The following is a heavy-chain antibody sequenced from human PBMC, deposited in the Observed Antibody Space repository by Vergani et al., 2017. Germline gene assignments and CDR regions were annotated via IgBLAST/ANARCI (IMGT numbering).Heavy chain of an antibody. CDR2: MFHTGEA. CDR3: GVIMVRSPRPDNWFDS. CDR1: GYSISRGFY. J-gene: IGHJ5*01. D-gene: IGHD3-10*01. V-gene: IGHV4-38-2*02. Sequence: QIQLQESGPGLVKPSETLSLTCSVSGYSISRGFYWAWIRQTPEKGLEWIGGMFHTGEASNSPSLQSRVAFSMDPSKNQFFLQLTSVTAADTAVYFCGVIMVRSPRPDNWFDSWGRGTLVTVSS.